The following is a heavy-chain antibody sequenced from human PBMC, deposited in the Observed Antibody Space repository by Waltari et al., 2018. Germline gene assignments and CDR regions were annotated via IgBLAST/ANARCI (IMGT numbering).Heavy chain of an antibody. Sequence: QITLKESGPTLLKPTQTLTVTCSFSGFSLTTTGVGVGWIRQPPGKALEWLAVIYWDNDKRYSQSLRNRLTITKDTSKKQVVLTMNNVDPVDTATYFWAHRALADTAMGWDFGSWDYWGQGALVTVSS. J-gene: IGHJ4*02. CDR3: AHRALADTAMGWDFGSWDY. D-gene: IGHD5-18*01. V-gene: IGHV2-5*02. CDR1: GFSLTTTGVG. CDR2: IYWDNDK.